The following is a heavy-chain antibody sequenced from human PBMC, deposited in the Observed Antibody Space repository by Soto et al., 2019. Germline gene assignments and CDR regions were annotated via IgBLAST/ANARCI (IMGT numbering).Heavy chain of an antibody. CDR3: ASSNPGGDYGDHALDY. Sequence: QVQLVESGGGVVQPGRSLRLSCAASGFTFSSYGMHWVRQAPGKGLEWVAVIWYDGSNKYYADSVKGRFTISRDNSKNTLYLQMNSLRAEDTAVYYCASSNPGGDYGDHALDYWGQGTLVTVSS. V-gene: IGHV3-33*01. CDR2: IWYDGSNK. J-gene: IGHJ4*02. D-gene: IGHD4-17*01. CDR1: GFTFSSYG.